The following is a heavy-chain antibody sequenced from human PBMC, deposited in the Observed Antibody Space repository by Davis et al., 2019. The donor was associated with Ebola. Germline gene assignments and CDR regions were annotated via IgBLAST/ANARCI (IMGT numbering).Heavy chain of an antibody. V-gene: IGHV3-48*04. J-gene: IGHJ4*02. CDR1: GFTFTSYS. CDR2: INTRGDAR. CDR3: VRDYLFAFDS. D-gene: IGHD3-10*02. Sequence: PGGSLRLSCVTSGFTFTSYSFNWIRQTPGKGLEWIAHINTRGDARVYADSVRGRFTISRDDAANSLSLQMDSLKPEDTAVYYCVRDYLFAFDSWGQGTPVTVSS.